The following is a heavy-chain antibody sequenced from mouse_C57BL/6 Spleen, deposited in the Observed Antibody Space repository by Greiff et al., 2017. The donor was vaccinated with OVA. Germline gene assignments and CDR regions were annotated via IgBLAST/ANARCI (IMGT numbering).Heavy chain of an antibody. Sequence: QVQLQQSGAELVRPGTSVKVSCKASGYAFTNYLIEWVKQRPGQGLEWIGVINPGSGGTNYNEKFKGKATLTADKSSSTAYMQLSSLTSEDSAVYFCARENDYDEGGGFAYWGQGTLVTVSA. CDR3: ARENDYDEGGGFAY. CDR2: INPGSGGT. V-gene: IGHV1-54*01. D-gene: IGHD2-4*01. J-gene: IGHJ3*01. CDR1: GYAFTNYL.